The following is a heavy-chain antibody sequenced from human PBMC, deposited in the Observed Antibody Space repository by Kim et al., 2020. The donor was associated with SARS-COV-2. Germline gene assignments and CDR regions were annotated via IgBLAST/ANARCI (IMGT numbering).Heavy chain of an antibody. CDR1: GGSISSSSYY. J-gene: IGHJ6*02. Sequence: ETLSLTCTVSGGSISSSSYYWGWIRQPPGKGLEWIGSIYYSGSTYYNPSLKSRVTISVDTSKNQFSLKLSSVTAADTAVYYCARDRRIAVAGYYYYYGMDVWGQGTTVTVSS. CDR3: ARDRRIAVAGYYYYYGMDV. D-gene: IGHD6-19*01. V-gene: IGHV4-39*07. CDR2: IYYSGST.